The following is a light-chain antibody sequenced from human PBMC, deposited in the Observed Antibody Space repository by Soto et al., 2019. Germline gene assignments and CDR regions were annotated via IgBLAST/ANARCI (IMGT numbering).Light chain of an antibody. Sequence: EIVVTQSPATLSVSPGERATLSCRASQRISNTVAWYQQKRGQAPRLLIYGTSTRATGIPARFSGSGAGTEFSLTISSLQPEDFAVYYCQHNNNWPLITFGGGTKVEIK. J-gene: IGKJ4*01. CDR3: QHNNNWPLIT. CDR1: QRISNT. V-gene: IGKV3-15*01. CDR2: GTS.